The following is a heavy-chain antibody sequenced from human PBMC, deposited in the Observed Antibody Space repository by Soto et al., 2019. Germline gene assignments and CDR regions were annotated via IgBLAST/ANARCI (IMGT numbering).Heavy chain of an antibody. CDR3: ASDSGVVVITAYYYYGMDV. V-gene: IGHV1-69*02. J-gene: IGHJ6*02. CDR2: IIPILGIA. D-gene: IGHD3-22*01. Sequence: QVQLVQSGAEVKKPGSSVKVSCKASGGTFSSYTISWVRQAPGQGLEWMGRIIPILGIANYAQKIQGRVTITADKSTSTAYMELSSLRSEDTDVYYCASDSGVVVITAYYYYGMDVWGQGTTVTVSS. CDR1: GGTFSSYT.